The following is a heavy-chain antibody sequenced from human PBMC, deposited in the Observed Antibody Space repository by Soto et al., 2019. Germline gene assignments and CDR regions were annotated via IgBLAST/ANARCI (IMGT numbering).Heavy chain of an antibody. CDR1: GYTFKNYG. J-gene: IGHJ4*02. D-gene: IGHD3-9*01. V-gene: IGHV1-18*04. CDR3: VLGGLETGYYRDMDY. Sequence: QDHLVQSGGEVKKPGASAKVSCKASGYTFKNYGINWVRQAPGRGLEWVAWISAYKGDTSYAQHLQGRVTVTTETLTNTAYMELRSLRPDDTAVYFCVLGGLETGYYRDMDYWGQGTLVSVSS. CDR2: ISAYKGDT.